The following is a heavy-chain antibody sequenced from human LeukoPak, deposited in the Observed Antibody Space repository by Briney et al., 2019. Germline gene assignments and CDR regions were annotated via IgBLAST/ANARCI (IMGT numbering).Heavy chain of an antibody. Sequence: SETLSLTCAVSGDFITAYYWSWIRQPPGKGLEWIGYVYYSGSTEYNPSLRSRVTISLEMSKHQFSLNLTSVTAADTAVYYCASNTGTVFDYWGQGALVTVSS. J-gene: IGHJ4*02. CDR1: GDFITAYY. D-gene: IGHD7-27*01. V-gene: IGHV4-59*01. CDR2: VYYSGST. CDR3: ASNTGTVFDY.